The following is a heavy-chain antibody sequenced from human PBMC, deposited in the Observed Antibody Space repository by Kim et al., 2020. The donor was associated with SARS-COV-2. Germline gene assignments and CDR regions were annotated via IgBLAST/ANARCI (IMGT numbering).Heavy chain of an antibody. J-gene: IGHJ6*02. CDR2: FDPEDGET. CDR3: ATGPYGGYPYYYYGMDV. D-gene: IGHD5-12*01. V-gene: IGHV1-24*01. Sequence: ASVKVSCKVSGYTLTELSMHWVRQAPGKGLEWMGGFDPEDGETIYAQKFQGRVTMTEDTSTDTAYMELSSLRSEDTAVYYCATGPYGGYPYYYYGMDVWGQGTTVTVSS. CDR1: GYTLTELS.